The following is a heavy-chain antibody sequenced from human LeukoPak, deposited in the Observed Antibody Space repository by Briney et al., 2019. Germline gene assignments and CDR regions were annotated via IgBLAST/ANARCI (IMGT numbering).Heavy chain of an antibody. Sequence: SETLSLTCTVSGGSISSSSYYWGWIRQPPGKGLEWIGSIYYSGSTYYNPSLKSRVTISVDTSKNQFSLKLSSVTAADTAVYYCARRYDYVWGSYRYSTVGTLFDYWGQGTLVTVSS. CDR1: GGSISSSSYY. CDR2: IYYSGST. J-gene: IGHJ4*02. V-gene: IGHV4-39*07. CDR3: ARRYDYVWGSYRYSTVGTLFDY. D-gene: IGHD3-16*02.